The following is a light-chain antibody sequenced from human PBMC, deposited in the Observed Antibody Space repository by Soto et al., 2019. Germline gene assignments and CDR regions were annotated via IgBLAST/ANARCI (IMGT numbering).Light chain of an antibody. CDR1: QSLTGW. CDR3: QQYRSYWT. Sequence: IQMTQSPATLSASVGDRVTITCRASQSLTGWLAWYQQKPGEAPKLLLYDASSLVSGVPSRFSGSGSRTEFTLIISSLQPDDSATYYCQQYRSYWTFGQGTKVDIK. CDR2: DAS. J-gene: IGKJ1*01. V-gene: IGKV1-5*01.